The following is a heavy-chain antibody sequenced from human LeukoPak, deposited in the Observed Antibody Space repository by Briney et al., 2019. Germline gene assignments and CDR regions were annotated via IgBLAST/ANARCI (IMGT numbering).Heavy chain of an antibody. CDR3: ARGESWSLDY. CDR1: GGSISSGGYY. Sequence: PSQTLSLTCTVSGGSISSGGYYWSWIRQPPGKGLEWIGYIYHSGSTYYNPSLKSRVTISVDRSKNQFSLKLSSVTAADTAVYYCARGESWSLDYWGQGTLVTVSP. V-gene: IGHV4-30-2*01. CDR2: IYHSGST. J-gene: IGHJ4*02.